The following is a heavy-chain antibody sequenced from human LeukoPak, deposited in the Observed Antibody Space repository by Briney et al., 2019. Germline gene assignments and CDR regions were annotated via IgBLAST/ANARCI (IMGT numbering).Heavy chain of an antibody. CDR1: GYTLTKLS. CDR3: ATDRGDGSGSYRN. D-gene: IGHD3-10*01. CDR2: FDPEDGET. Sequence: ASVKVSCKVSGYTLTKLSMHWVRHAPGEGLEWMGGFDPEDGETIYAQKFQGRVTMTEDTSTDTAYMALSSLRSEDTAVYYCATDRGDGSGSYRNWGQGTLVTVSS. J-gene: IGHJ4*02. V-gene: IGHV1-24*01.